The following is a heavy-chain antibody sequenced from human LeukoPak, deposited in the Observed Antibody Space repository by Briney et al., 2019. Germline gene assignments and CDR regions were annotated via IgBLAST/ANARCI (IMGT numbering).Heavy chain of an antibody. J-gene: IGHJ4*02. Sequence: ASVKVSCKASGYTFTSYYMHWVRQAPGQGPEWMGIINPSGGSTSYAQKFQGRVTMTRDTSTSTVYMELSSLRSEDTAVYYCARVGVRGVIVYYFDYWGQGTLVTVSS. D-gene: IGHD3-10*01. CDR2: INPSGGST. V-gene: IGHV1-46*03. CDR3: ARVGVRGVIVYYFDY. CDR1: GYTFTSYY.